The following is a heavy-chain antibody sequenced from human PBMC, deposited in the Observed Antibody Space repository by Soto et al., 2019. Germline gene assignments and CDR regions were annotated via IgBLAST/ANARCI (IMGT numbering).Heavy chain of an antibody. Sequence: GSLRLSCAASGFTFSSYAMSWVRQAPGKGLEWVSAISGSGGSTYYADSVKSRFTISRDNSKNTLYLQMNSLRAEDTAVYSCVKAASDAAADYYFDYWGQGSLVTVSS. V-gene: IGHV3-23*01. J-gene: IGHJ4*02. CDR2: ISGSGGST. D-gene: IGHD6-13*01. CDR3: VKAASDAAADYYFDY. CDR1: GFTFSSYA.